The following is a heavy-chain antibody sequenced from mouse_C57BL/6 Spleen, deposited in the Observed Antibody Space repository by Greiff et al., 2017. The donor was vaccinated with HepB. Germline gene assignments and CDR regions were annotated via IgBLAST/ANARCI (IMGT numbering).Heavy chain of an antibody. V-gene: IGHV1-80*01. CDR2: IYPGDGDT. Sequence: VQLQQSGAELVKPGASVKISCKASGYAFSSYWMNWVKQRPGKGLEWIGQIYPGDGDTNYNGKFKGKATLTADKSSSTAYMQLSSLTSEDSAVYFCARDYGRSRYFDVWGTGTTVTVSS. CDR3: ARDYGRSRYFDV. CDR1: GYAFSSYW. D-gene: IGHD1-1*01. J-gene: IGHJ1*03.